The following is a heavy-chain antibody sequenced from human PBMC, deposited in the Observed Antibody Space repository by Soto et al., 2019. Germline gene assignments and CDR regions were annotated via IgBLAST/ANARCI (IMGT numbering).Heavy chain of an antibody. CDR3: ARDREYYDSSGSSGLDAFDI. V-gene: IGHV3-33*01. Sequence: QVQLVESGGGVVQPGRSLRLSCAASGFTFSSYGMHWVRQAPGKGLEWVAVIWYDGSNKYYADSVKGRFTISRDNSKNTLYLQMNSLSGEDTAVYYCARDREYYDSSGSSGLDAFDIWGQGTMVTVSS. J-gene: IGHJ3*02. D-gene: IGHD3-22*01. CDR2: IWYDGSNK. CDR1: GFTFSSYG.